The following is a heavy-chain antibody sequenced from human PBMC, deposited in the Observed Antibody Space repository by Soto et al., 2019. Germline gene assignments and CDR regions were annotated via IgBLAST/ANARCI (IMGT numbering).Heavy chain of an antibody. CDR3: ARVISSPDEYFDY. Sequence: QVQLQESGPGLVKLSETLSLTCAVSGDSISGSQWWSWVRLPPGKGLEWIGEISHTGTTNYNPSLTSRVTMTVGKPKTQFSLNLTSVTAADTAVYYCARVISSPDEYFDYWGQATLVTVSP. J-gene: IGHJ4*02. V-gene: IGHV4-4*02. CDR2: ISHTGTT. CDR1: GDSISGSQW. D-gene: IGHD2-2*01.